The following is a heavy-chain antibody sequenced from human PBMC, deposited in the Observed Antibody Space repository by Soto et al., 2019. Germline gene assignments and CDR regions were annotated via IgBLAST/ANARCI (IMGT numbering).Heavy chain of an antibody. CDR1: GYTFTSYG. D-gene: IGHD4-17*01. V-gene: IGHV1-18*01. J-gene: IGHJ4*02. Sequence: QVQLVQSGAEVKKPGASVKVSCKASGYTFTSYGISWVRQAPGHGLEWMGWISASNGNTNYAQKLQGRVTMTTDTSTSTAYMELRSLRSADTAVYYCARDYGDYFLFTLHYWGQGTLVTVSS. CDR2: ISASNGNT. CDR3: ARDYGDYFLFTLHY.